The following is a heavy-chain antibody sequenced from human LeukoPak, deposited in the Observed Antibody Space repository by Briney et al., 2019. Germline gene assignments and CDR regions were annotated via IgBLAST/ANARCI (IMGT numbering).Heavy chain of an antibody. CDR2: IYYSGST. D-gene: IGHD1-26*01. V-gene: IGHV4-39*07. Sequence: SETLSLTCTVSGGSISSSSYYWGWIRQPPGKGLEWIGSIYYSGSTYYNPSLKSRVTISVDTSKNQFSLKVSSVTAADTAVYYCARDQEVGATRLYYFDYWGQGTLVTVSS. CDR3: ARDQEVGATRLYYFDY. J-gene: IGHJ4*02. CDR1: GGSISSSSYY.